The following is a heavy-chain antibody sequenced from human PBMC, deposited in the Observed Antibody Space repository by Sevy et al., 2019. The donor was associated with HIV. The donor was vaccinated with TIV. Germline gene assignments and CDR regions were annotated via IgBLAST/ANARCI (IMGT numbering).Heavy chain of an antibody. Sequence: GGSLRLSCAASGFTFSDYYMSWIRQAPGKGLEWVSYISSSGSTIYYADSVKGRFTISMDNAKNSLYLQMNSLRAEDTAVYYCARDKHYDSSGYYYPDDAFDIWGQGTMVTVSS. CDR2: ISSSGSTI. CDR1: GFTFSDYY. J-gene: IGHJ3*02. V-gene: IGHV3-11*01. D-gene: IGHD3-22*01. CDR3: ARDKHYDSSGYYYPDDAFDI.